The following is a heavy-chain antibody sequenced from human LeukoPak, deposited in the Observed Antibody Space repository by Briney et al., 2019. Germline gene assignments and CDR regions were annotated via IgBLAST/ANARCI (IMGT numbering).Heavy chain of an antibody. CDR1: GYTFTSYG. Sequence: ASVKVSCKASGYTFTSYGISWVRQAPGQGLEWMGWISAYNGNTNYVQKLQGRVTITTDTSTSTAYMELRSLRSDDTAVYYCARDHRSVLLWFGELFQYYYGMDVWGQGTTVTVSS. CDR2: ISAYNGNT. J-gene: IGHJ6*02. V-gene: IGHV1-18*01. D-gene: IGHD3-10*01. CDR3: ARDHRSVLLWFGELFQYYYGMDV.